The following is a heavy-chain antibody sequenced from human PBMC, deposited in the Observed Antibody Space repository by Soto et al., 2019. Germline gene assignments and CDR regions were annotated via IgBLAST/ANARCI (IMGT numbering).Heavy chain of an antibody. Sequence: ASVKVSCKASGYTFTGYYMHWVRQAPGQGLEWMGWVNPNSGGKNYAQKFQGWVTMTRDTSISTAYMELSRLRSDDTAVYYCAREWTRYCSGGSCYSDAFDIWGQGTMVTVSS. V-gene: IGHV1-2*04. J-gene: IGHJ3*02. D-gene: IGHD2-15*01. CDR3: AREWTRYCSGGSCYSDAFDI. CDR1: GYTFTGYY. CDR2: VNPNSGGK.